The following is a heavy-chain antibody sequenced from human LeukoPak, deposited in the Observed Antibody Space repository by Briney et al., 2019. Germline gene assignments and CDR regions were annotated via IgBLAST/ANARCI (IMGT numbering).Heavy chain of an antibody. CDR1: GGSISSGGYY. V-gene: IGHV4-31*03. D-gene: IGHD2-21*02. J-gene: IGHJ6*02. CDR2: IYYSGST. Sequence: SQTLSLTCTVSGGSISSGGYYWSWIRQHPGKGLEWIGYIYYSGSTYYNPSLKSRVTISVDTSKNQFSLKLSSVTAADTAVYYCARDRLPTYYYYGMDVTGPGTTVTLS. CDR3: ARDRLPTYYYYGMDV.